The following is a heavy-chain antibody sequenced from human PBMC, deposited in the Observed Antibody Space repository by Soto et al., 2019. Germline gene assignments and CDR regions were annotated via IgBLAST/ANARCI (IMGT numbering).Heavy chain of an antibody. CDR1: GGSFSGYY. Sequence: QVQLQQWGAGLLKPSETLSLTCAVYGGSFSGYYWSWIRQPPGTGLEWIGEIDQSGGTNYNPSLKSRVTISIDTSKKQFSLKLRSVTAADTAVYYCARYDYGDYRPVYWGQGTRVTVSS. CDR3: ARYDYGDYRPVY. V-gene: IGHV4-34*01. J-gene: IGHJ4*02. D-gene: IGHD4-17*01. CDR2: IDQSGGT.